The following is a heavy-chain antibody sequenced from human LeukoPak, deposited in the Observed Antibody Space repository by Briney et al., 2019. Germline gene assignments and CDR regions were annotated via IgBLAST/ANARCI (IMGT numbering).Heavy chain of an antibody. CDR2: ISSSGSTI. CDR1: GFTFSSYE. D-gene: IGHD4-17*01. Sequence: PGGSLRLSCAASGFTFSSYEMNWVRQAPGKGLEWVSYISSSGSTIYYADSVKGRFTISRDNAKNSLYLQMNSLRAEDTAVYYCRGDYGDNFDYWGQGTLVTVSS. V-gene: IGHV3-48*03. CDR3: RGDYGDNFDY. J-gene: IGHJ4*02.